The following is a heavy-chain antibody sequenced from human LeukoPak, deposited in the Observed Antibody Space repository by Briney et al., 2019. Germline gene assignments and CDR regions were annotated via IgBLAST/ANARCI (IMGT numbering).Heavy chain of an antibody. J-gene: IGHJ4*02. D-gene: IGHD5-12*01. CDR3: ACGYSGYTDY. CDR2: ISYDGSNK. Sequence: GGSLRLSCAASGFTFSSYAMHWVRQAPGKGLEWVAVISYDGSNKYYADSVKGRFTISRDNSKNTLYLQMNSLRAEDTAVYYCACGYSGYTDYWGQGTLVTVSS. V-gene: IGHV3-30*01. CDR1: GFTFSSYA.